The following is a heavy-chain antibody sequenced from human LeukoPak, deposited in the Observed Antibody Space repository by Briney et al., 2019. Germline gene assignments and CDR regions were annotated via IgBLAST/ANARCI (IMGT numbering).Heavy chain of an antibody. V-gene: IGHV4-34*01. CDR3: ARMDNSGYYYLDY. CDR1: GGSFSGYY. Sequence: SETLSLTCAVYGGSFSGYYWSWIRQPPGKGLEWIGEINHSGSTNYNPSLKSRVTMSVDTSSNQFSLKLNSVTAADTAVYYCARMDNSGYYYLDYWGQGTLVTVFS. J-gene: IGHJ4*02. CDR2: INHSGST. D-gene: IGHD3-22*01.